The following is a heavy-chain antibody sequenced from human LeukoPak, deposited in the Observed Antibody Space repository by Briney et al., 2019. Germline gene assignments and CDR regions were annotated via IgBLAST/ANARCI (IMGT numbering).Heavy chain of an antibody. CDR2: IWYDGSNK. D-gene: IGHD6-13*01. V-gene: IGHV3-33*01. CDR1: GFTFSSYG. J-gene: IGHJ4*02. Sequence: PGRSLRLSCAASGFTFSSYGMHWVRQAPGKGLEWVAVIWYDGSNKYYADSVKGRFTISRDNSKNTLYLQMNSLRAEDTAVYYCASQDSSSWYGTDCWGQGTLVTVSS. CDR3: ASQDSSSWYGTDC.